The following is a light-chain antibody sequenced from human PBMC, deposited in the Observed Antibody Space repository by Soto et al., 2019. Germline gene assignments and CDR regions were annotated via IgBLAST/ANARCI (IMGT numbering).Light chain of an antibody. V-gene: IGLV2-14*03. CDR1: SSDVGAYIF. J-gene: IGLJ1*01. CDR2: DII. CDR3: VSFTTSRSYV. Sequence: QSVLTQPASVSGSPGQSITISCTGTSSDVGAYIFVSWYQQHPGKAPKLMIYDIINRPAGVSNRFSCSKSGNTASLTISGLQAEDEADYDCVSFTTSRSYVFGTGPKLTVL.